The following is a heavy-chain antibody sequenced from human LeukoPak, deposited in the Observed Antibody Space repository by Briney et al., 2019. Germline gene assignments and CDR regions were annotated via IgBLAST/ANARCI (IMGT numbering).Heavy chain of an antibody. CDR2: IYSGGST. CDR3: ARGVGSGSRLRAGDY. J-gene: IGHJ4*02. D-gene: IGHD1-26*01. Sequence: HPGGSLRLSCAASEFTFSSYWMSWVRQAPGKGLEWVSVIYSGGSTYYADSVKGRFTISRDNSKNTLYLQMNSLRAEDTAVYYCARGVGSGSRLRAGDYWGQGTLVTVSS. CDR1: EFTFSSYW. V-gene: IGHV3-53*01.